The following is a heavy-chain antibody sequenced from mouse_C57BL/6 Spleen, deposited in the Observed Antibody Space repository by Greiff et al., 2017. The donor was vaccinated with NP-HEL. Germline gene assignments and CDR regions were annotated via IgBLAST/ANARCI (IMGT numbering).Heavy chain of an antibody. CDR1: GFTFSSYT. CDR2: ISGGGGNT. J-gene: IGHJ1*03. Sequence: EVKLVESGGGLVKPGGSLKLSCAASGFTFSSYTMSWVRQTPEKRLEWVATISGGGGNTYYPDSVKGRFTISRDNAKNTLYLQMSSLRSEDTALYYCARHGEGNWYFDVWGTGTTVTVSS. V-gene: IGHV5-9*01. CDR3: ARHGEGNWYFDV.